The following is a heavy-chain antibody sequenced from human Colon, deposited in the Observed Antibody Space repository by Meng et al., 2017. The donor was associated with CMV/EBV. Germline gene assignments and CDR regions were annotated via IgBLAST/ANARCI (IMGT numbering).Heavy chain of an antibody. CDR3: ARIKTYDILTGYYGTKDAFDF. CDR1: GFTFSSYS. CDR2: ISTSSTYI. J-gene: IGHJ3*01. V-gene: IGHV3-21*01. Sequence: GESLKISCAASGFTFSSYSMNWVRQAPGKGLEWVASISTSSTYIYYAESLKGRFTISRDNAKNSLHLHISSLSAEDTAVYYCARIKTYDILTGYYGTKDAFDFWGQGTKVTVSS. D-gene: IGHD3-9*01.